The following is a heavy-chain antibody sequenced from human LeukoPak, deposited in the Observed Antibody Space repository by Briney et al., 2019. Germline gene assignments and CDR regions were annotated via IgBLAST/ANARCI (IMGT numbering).Heavy chain of an antibody. Sequence: GGSLRLSCAASGFTFSSYSMNWVRQAPGKGLEWVSSISSSRSYIYYADSVKGRFTISRDNAKNSLYLQMNSLRAEDTAVYYCARDLGGDYDIYWGQGTLVTVSS. D-gene: IGHD4-17*01. J-gene: IGHJ4*02. CDR3: ARDLGGDYDIY. V-gene: IGHV3-21*01. CDR2: ISSSRSYI. CDR1: GFTFSSYS.